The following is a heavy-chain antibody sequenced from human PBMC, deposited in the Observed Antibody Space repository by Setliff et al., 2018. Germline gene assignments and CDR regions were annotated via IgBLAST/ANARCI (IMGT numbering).Heavy chain of an antibody. Sequence: ASVKVSCKVSGYTLTELSMHWVRQAPGKGLEWMGGFDPEDGETIYAQKFQGRVTMTEDTSTDTAYMELSSLRSEDTAVYYCARGRGLEWLPESWFDPWGQGTMVTVSS. D-gene: IGHD3-3*01. CDR3: ARGRGLEWLPESWFDP. J-gene: IGHJ5*02. V-gene: IGHV1-24*01. CDR2: FDPEDGET. CDR1: GYTLTELS.